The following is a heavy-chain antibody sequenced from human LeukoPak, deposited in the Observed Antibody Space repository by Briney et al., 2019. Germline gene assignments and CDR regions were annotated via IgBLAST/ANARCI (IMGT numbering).Heavy chain of an antibody. CDR3: ARHVSHYDFWSGYFTGHFDY. Sequence: KPSETLSLTCTVSGGSISSYYWSWIRQPPGKGLEWIGYIYTSGSTNYNPSLKSRVTISVDTSKNQFSLKLSSVTAADTAVYYCARHVSHYDFWSGYFTGHFDYWGQGTLVTVSS. CDR1: GGSISSYY. CDR2: IYTSGST. V-gene: IGHV4-4*09. J-gene: IGHJ4*02. D-gene: IGHD3-3*01.